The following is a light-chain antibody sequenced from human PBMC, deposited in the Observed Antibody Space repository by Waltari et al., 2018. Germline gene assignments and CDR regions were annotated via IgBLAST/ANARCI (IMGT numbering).Light chain of an antibody. J-gene: IGKJ2*01. V-gene: IGKV4-1*01. CDR2: WAA. Sequence: DIVMTQSPDSLTVSLRERATIKCQSSQSVLFSTDNKNYLAGYQQKPGQPPKLLIYWAATRESGVPDRFSGSGSGTDFTLTISSLQAEDVAVYFCQQYYIAQYTFGQGTKLEIK. CDR1: QSVLFSTDNKNY. CDR3: QQYYIAQYT.